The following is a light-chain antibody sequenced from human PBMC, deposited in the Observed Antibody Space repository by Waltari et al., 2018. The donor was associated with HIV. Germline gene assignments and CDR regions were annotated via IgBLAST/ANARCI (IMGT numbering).Light chain of an antibody. CDR1: QSVISGY. J-gene: IGKJ3*01. CDR3: QHFGTT. CDR2: GAS. Sequence: EIVLTQSPDTLSLSPGERATLSCRASQSVISGYVAWYQQKPGQAPRLLLYGASYRATGIPDRFSGSGSGTDFTLTISRLQPEDFAVYYCQHFGTTFGPGTKVLIK. V-gene: IGKV3-20*01.